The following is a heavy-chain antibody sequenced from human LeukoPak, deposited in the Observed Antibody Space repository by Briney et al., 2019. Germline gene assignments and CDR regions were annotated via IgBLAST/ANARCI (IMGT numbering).Heavy chain of an antibody. J-gene: IGHJ4*02. V-gene: IGHV1-46*01. D-gene: IGHD5-24*01. CDR3: ARAEEMATITDY. CDR2: INPSGGST. CDR1: GYTFTSYY. Sequence: GASVKVSCKASGYTFTSYYMHWVRQAPGQGLEWMGIINPSGGSTSYAQKFQSRVTMTRDTSTSTVYMELSSLRSEDTAVYYCARAEEMATITDYWGQGTLSPSPQ.